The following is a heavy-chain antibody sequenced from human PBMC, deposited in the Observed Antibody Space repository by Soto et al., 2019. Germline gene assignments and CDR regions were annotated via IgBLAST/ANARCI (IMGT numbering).Heavy chain of an antibody. Sequence: GWSLRLSCAASGFTFSSYGMHWVRQAPGKGLEWVAVIWYDGSNKYYADSVKGRFTISRDNSKNTLYLQMNSLRAEDTAVYYCARDAAAMGYYYYGMDVWGQGTTVTVSS. V-gene: IGHV3-33*01. J-gene: IGHJ6*02. CDR1: GFTFSSYG. CDR3: ARDAAAMGYYYYGMDV. D-gene: IGHD5-18*01. CDR2: IWYDGSNK.